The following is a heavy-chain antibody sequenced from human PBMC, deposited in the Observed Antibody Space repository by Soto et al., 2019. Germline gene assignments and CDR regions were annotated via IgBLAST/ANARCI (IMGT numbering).Heavy chain of an antibody. D-gene: IGHD4-17*01. CDR1: GYTFTSYA. J-gene: IGHJ4*02. V-gene: IGHV1-3*01. CDR3: ARDLTTVTTLGY. CDR2: INAGNGNT. Sequence: ASVKVSCKASGYTFTSYAMHWVRQAPGQRLEWMGWINAGNGNTKYSQKFQGRVTITRDTSASTAYMELSSLRSEDTAVYYCARDLTTVTTLGYWGQGALVTVSS.